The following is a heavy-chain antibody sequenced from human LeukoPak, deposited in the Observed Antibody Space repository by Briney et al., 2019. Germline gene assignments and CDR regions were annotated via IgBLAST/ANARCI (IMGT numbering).Heavy chain of an antibody. D-gene: IGHD3-9*01. V-gene: IGHV1-18*01. CDR2: ISAYNGNT. J-gene: IGHJ4*02. CDR3: ARDEGLTCYGH. Sequence: ASVKVSCKASGYTFTSYGISSVRQAPGQGREWMGWISAYNGNTNCAQKLQGRVTMTTDTSTSTAYIELRSLRSDDTAVYYCARDEGLTCYGHWGQGTLVTVSS. CDR1: GYTFTSYG.